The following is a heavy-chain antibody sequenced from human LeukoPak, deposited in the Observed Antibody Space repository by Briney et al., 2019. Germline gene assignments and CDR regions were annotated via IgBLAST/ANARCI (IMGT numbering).Heavy chain of an antibody. D-gene: IGHD3-22*01. V-gene: IGHV4-30-4*01. CDR3: ATAYYYNSSGYYHAY. J-gene: IGHJ4*02. CDR1: GGPISSGDYY. CDR2: IYYSGST. Sequence: PSETLSLTCTVSGGPISSGDYYWRWIRQPPGKGLEWIGYIYYSGSTYYNPSLTIRDTISVDTSKNQFSLKLSSVTAADTAVYYCATAYYYNSSGYYHAYWGQGTLVTVSS.